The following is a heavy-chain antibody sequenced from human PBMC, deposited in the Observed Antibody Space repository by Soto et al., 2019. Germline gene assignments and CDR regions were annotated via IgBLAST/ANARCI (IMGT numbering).Heavy chain of an antibody. J-gene: IGHJ4*02. CDR1: GFTVSSNY. D-gene: IGHD2-21*02. Sequence: PGGSLRLSCAASGFTVSSNYMSWVRQAPGKGLEWVSVIYSGGNTYYADSVKGRFTISRDISTSTVYMELSSLNSEDTAVYYCAAELYERGDCCHFDYWGQGTLVPVSS. CDR2: IYSGGNT. V-gene: IGHV3-66*01. CDR3: AAELYERGDCCHFDY.